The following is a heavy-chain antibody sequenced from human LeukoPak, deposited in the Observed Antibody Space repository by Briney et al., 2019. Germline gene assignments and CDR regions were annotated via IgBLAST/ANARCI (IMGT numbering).Heavy chain of an antibody. D-gene: IGHD3-3*01. CDR3: ARGGVGYYDFWSGYYSDY. Sequence: PSETLSLTCTVSGGSISSYYWSWIRQPAGKGLEWIGRIYTSESTNYNPSLKSRVTMSVDTSKNQFSLKLSSVTAADTAVYYCARGGVGYYDFWSGYYSDYWGQGTLVTVSS. V-gene: IGHV4-4*07. J-gene: IGHJ4*02. CDR2: IYTSEST. CDR1: GGSISSYY.